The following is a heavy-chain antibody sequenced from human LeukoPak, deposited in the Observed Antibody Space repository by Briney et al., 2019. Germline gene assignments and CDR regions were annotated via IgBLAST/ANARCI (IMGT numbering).Heavy chain of an antibody. D-gene: IGHD4-17*01. J-gene: IGHJ5*02. CDR1: GGSFSGYY. Sequence: SETLSLTCAVYGGSFSGYYWSWIRQPPGKGLEWIGEINHSGSTNYNPSLKSRVTISVDTSKNQFSLKLSSVTAADTAVYYCARHPPGYTVTTISRRGRWFDPWGQGTLVTVSS. V-gene: IGHV4-34*01. CDR3: ARHPPGYTVTTISRRGRWFDP. CDR2: INHSGST.